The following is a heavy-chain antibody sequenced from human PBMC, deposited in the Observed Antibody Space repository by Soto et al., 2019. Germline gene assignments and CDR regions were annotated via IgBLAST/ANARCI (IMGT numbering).Heavy chain of an antibody. CDR3: ACATYDILTGYVTWFAP. CDR2: ISAYNGNT. D-gene: IGHD3-9*01. V-gene: IGHV1-18*01. CDR1: GYTLTSYG. Sequence: ASVKVACKASGYTLTSYGISWLRQATGQGLEWMGWISAYNGNTNYAQKLQGRVTMTTDTSTSTAYMELRSLRSDDTAVYYCACATYDILTGYVTWFAPRGQGTLVPVSS. J-gene: IGHJ5*02.